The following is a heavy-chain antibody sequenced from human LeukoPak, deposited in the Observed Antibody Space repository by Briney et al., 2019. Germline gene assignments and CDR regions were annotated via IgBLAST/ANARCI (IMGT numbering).Heavy chain of an antibody. J-gene: IGHJ4*02. CDR3: ARRVEHAAYFRY. V-gene: IGHV4-59*08. CDR2: ISDSGTT. D-gene: IGHD1/OR15-1a*01. Sequence: PSETLSLTCAVAGVPVNDFHWSWIRQSPGRGLEWLGWISDSGTTNYNPSFRSRLAISADTSKSQLSLELTSVTAADTAVYYCARRVEHAAYFRYWGQGSLVTVSS. CDR1: GVPVNDFH.